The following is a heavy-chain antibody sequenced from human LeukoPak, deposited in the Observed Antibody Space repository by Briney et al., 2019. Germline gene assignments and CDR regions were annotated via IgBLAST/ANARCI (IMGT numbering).Heavy chain of an antibody. D-gene: IGHD3-3*01. CDR3: ARGVPRTYDFWSGYYFSDSYYYYMDV. V-gene: IGHV4-34*01. Sequence: PSETLSLTCAVYGGSFSGYYWSWIRQPPGKGVEWIGEINHSGSTNYNPSLKSRVTISVDTSKNQFSLKLSSVTAADTAVYYCARGVPRTYDFWSGYYFSDSYYYYMDVWGKGTTVTVSS. J-gene: IGHJ6*03. CDR2: INHSGST. CDR1: GGSFSGYY.